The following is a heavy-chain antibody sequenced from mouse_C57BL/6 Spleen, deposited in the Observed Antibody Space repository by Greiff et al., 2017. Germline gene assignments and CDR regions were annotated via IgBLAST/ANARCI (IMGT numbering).Heavy chain of an antibody. Sequence: QVQLQQPGAELVMPGASVKLSCKASGYTFTSYWMHWVKQRPGQGLEWIGEIDPSDSYTNYNQKFKGKSTLTVDKSSSTAYMQLSSLTSEDSAVYYCATPALYYGSGYYYFDYWGQGTTLTVSS. D-gene: IGHD1-1*01. CDR1: GYTFTSYW. CDR2: IDPSDSYT. CDR3: ATPALYYGSGYYYFDY. J-gene: IGHJ2*01. V-gene: IGHV1-69*01.